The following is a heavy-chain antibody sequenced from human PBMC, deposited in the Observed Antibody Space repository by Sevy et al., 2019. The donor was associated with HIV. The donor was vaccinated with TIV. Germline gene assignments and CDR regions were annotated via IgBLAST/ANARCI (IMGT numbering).Heavy chain of an antibody. CDR3: ASGRYYYGSGSSKSRSYHYYMDV. CDR1: GGTFSSYA. Sequence: ASVKVSCKASGGTFSSYAISWVRQAPGQGLEWMGGIIPIFGTANYAQKFQGRVTITADKSTSTAYMELSSLRSEDTAVYYCASGRYYYGSGSSKSRSYHYYMDVWGKGTTVTDSS. J-gene: IGHJ6*03. V-gene: IGHV1-69*06. D-gene: IGHD3-10*01. CDR2: IIPIFGTA.